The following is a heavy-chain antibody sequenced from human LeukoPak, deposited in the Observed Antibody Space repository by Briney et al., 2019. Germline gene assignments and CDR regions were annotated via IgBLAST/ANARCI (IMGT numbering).Heavy chain of an antibody. CDR3: ARDKTYYDFWSGYYTDAFDI. J-gene: IGHJ3*02. Sequence: SETLSLTCAVYGGSFSGYYWSWIRQPPGKGLEWIGEINHSGSTNYNPSLKSRVTISVDTSKNQFSLKLSSVTAADTAVYYCARDKTYYDFWSGYYTDAFDIWGQGTMVTVSS. D-gene: IGHD3-3*01. V-gene: IGHV4-34*01. CDR1: GGSFSGYY. CDR2: INHSGST.